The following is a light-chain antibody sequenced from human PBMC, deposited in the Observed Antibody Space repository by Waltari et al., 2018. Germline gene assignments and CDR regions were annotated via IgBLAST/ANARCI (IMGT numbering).Light chain of an antibody. CDR1: QTLTGSW. CDR3: QQYDGSVVH. V-gene: IGKV3-20*01. J-gene: IGKJ4*01. Sequence: IVLRQSPGTLSVSPGERGTVPCRALQTLTGSWSTWYHQKPGQAPRLLIYGASNRAPGIPGRFSGSGSGTDYTRTINRLEPQDSAVYYCQQYDGSVVHFSGGTKVE. CDR2: GAS.